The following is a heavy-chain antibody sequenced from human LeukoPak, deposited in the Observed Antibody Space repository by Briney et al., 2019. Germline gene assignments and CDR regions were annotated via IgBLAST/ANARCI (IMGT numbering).Heavy chain of an antibody. V-gene: IGHV4-39*07. D-gene: IGHD2-2*01. CDR3: ARSYGVVVPAAYDY. J-gene: IGHJ4*02. CDR1: GASISGSGYY. Sequence: PSETLSLTCAVSGASISGSGYYLGWIRQPPGKGLEWIGNIYYTGSTYYNASLQSRVTISVDTSKNQFSLKLSSVTAADTAVYYCARSYGVVVPAAYDYWGQGTLVTVSS. CDR2: IYYTGST.